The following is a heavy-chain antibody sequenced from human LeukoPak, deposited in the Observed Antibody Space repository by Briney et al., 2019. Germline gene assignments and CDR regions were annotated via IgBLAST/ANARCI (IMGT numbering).Heavy chain of an antibody. CDR2: ISAYNGNT. D-gene: IGHD3-3*01. Sequence: ASVNVSCTASGYTFTSYGISWVRQAPGQGLEWMGWISAYNGNTNYAQKLQGRVTMTTDTSTSTAYMELRSLRSDDTAVYYCARDSATYYDFWSGYYSAENWFDPWGQGTLVTVSS. CDR1: GYTFTSYG. V-gene: IGHV1-18*01. J-gene: IGHJ5*02. CDR3: ARDSATYYDFWSGYYSAENWFDP.